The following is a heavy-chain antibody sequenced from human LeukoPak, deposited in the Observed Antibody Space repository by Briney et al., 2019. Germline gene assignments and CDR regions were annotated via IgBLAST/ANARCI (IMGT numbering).Heavy chain of an antibody. CDR2: IYYSGST. J-gene: IGHJ6*02. CDR1: GGSLSSYY. CDR3: AREERNGDYYYGMDV. Sequence: SETLSLTCTVSGGSLSSYYWSWIRQPPGKGLEWIAYIYYSGSTNYNPSLKSRVTISVDTSKNQFSLKLSSVTAADTAVYYCAREERNGDYYYGMDVWGQGTTVTVSS. D-gene: IGHD1-1*01. V-gene: IGHV4-59*01.